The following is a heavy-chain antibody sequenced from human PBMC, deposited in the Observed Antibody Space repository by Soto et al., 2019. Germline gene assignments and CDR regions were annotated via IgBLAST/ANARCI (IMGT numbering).Heavy chain of an antibody. D-gene: IGHD6-13*01. V-gene: IGHV3-30*03. CDR3: ARVGRTSLVTSEFNF. CDR2: VSHDGRNT. Sequence: VQLVESGGGVVQPGRSLRLSCAASEFTCSDYAMHWVRQAPGKGLEWVAVVSHDGRNTHYADSVTGRFTISGDSTKTLAPLVMTRLRAADLAVYFCARVGRTSLVTSEFNFWGQGALVTVSS. CDR1: EFTCSDYA. J-gene: IGHJ4*02.